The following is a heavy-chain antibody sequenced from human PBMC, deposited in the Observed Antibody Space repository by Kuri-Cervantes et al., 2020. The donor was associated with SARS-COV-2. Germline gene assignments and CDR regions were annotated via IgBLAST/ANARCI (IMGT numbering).Heavy chain of an antibody. CDR2: ISGSSEYI. Sequence: GESLKISCTASGFTISSYTLTWVRQAPGKGLEWVSSISGSSEYIYYADSVKGRFTISRDNARNSLFLQMNRLRDEDTAVYYCARDTVRGVIRYYFDYWGQGTLVTVSS. V-gene: IGHV3-21*01. CDR3: ARDTVRGVIRYYFDY. J-gene: IGHJ4*02. CDR1: GFTISSYT. D-gene: IGHD3-16*02.